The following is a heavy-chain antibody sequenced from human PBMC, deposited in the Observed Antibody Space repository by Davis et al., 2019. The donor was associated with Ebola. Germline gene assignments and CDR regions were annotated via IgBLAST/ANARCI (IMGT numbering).Heavy chain of an antibody. J-gene: IGHJ4*02. CDR1: GYSFTNYG. CDR3: AREERGEVVVIDY. V-gene: IGHV1-18*01. D-gene: IGHD2-15*01. CDR2: ISTYKSNT. Sequence: ASVKVSCKASGYSFTNYGISWVRQAPGQGLEWMGWISTYKSNTKYAQKFQDRVTMTTDTSTSTAYMELKSLRSDDTAVSYCAREERGEVVVIDYWGQGTLVTVSS.